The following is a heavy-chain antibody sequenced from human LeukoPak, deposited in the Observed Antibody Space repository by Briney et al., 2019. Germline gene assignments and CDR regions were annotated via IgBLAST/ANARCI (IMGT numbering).Heavy chain of an antibody. J-gene: IGHJ4*02. V-gene: IGHV4-31*03. Sequence: SSETLSLTCTVSGGSISSGGYYWSWIRQHPGKGLEWIGCIYYSGSTYYNPSLKSRVTISVDTSKNQFSLKLSSVTAADTAVYYCARDRRVGATTYYFDYWGQGTLVTVSS. CDR1: GGSISSGGYY. CDR2: IYYSGST. D-gene: IGHD1-26*01. CDR3: ARDRRVGATTYYFDY.